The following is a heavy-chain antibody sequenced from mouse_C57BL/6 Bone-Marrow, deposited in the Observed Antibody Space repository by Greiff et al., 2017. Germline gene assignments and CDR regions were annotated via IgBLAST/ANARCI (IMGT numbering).Heavy chain of an antibody. CDR1: GYTFTSYG. D-gene: IGHD3-2*01. V-gene: IGHV1-81*01. J-gene: IGHJ4*01. CDR3: APQTGAMDY. Sequence: VQRVESGAELARPGASVKLSCKASGYTFTSYGISWVKQRTGQGLEWIGEIYPRSGNTYYNEKFKGKATLTADKSSSTAYMELRSLTSEDSAVYFCAPQTGAMDYWGQGTSVTVSS. CDR2: IYPRSGNT.